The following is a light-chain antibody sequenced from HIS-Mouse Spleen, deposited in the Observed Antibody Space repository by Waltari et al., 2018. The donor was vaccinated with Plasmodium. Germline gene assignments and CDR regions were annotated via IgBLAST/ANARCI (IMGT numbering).Light chain of an antibody. CDR3: QSADSSGTYV. Sequence: SYELTQPPSVSVSPGQTARITCSGDALPKQYAYWYQQKPGQAPVLVIYKDSERPSGIPERVSGSSSGTTVTLTISAVQAEDEADYYCQSADSSGTYVFGTGTKVTVL. V-gene: IGLV3-25*03. J-gene: IGLJ1*01. CDR1: ALPKQY. CDR2: KDS.